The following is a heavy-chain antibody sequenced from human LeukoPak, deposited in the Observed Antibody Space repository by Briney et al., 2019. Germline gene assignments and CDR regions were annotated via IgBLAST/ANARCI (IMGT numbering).Heavy chain of an antibody. J-gene: IGHJ3*02. Sequence: QPGGSLRLSCAASGFTFSSYWMSWVRQAPGKGLEWVANIKQDGSEKYYVDSVKGRFTISRDNAKNSLYLQMNSLRAEDTAVYYCAREGIAVAEDAFDIWGQGTMVTVSS. V-gene: IGHV3-7*01. CDR2: IKQDGSEK. CDR1: GFTFSSYW. CDR3: AREGIAVAEDAFDI. D-gene: IGHD6-19*01.